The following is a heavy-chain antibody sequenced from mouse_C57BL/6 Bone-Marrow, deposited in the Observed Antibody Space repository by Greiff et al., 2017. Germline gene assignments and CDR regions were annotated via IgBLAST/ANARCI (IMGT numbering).Heavy chain of an antibody. J-gene: IGHJ2*01. D-gene: IGHD1-1*01. CDR1: GYTFTSYG. CDR3: ARPHYGSSPY. V-gene: IGHV1-81*01. Sequence: VKLVESGAELARPGASVKLSCKASGYTFTSYGISWVKQRTGQGLEWIGEIYPRSGNTYYNEKFKGKATLTADKSSSTAYMELRSLTSEDSAVYFCARPHYGSSPYWGQGTTLTVSS. CDR2: IYPRSGNT.